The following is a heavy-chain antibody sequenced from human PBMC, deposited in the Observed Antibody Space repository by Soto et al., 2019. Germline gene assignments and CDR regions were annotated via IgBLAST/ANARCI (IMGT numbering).Heavy chain of an antibody. Sequence: GASVKVSCKASGGTFSSYAISWVRQAPGQGLEWMGGIIPIFGTANYAQKFQGRVTITADESTSTAYMELSSLRSEVTAVYYCARGVEYYDFWSGYPPPDYYYYGMDVWGQGTTVTVSS. J-gene: IGHJ6*02. CDR2: IIPIFGTA. CDR3: ARGVEYYDFWSGYPPPDYYYYGMDV. CDR1: GGTFSSYA. D-gene: IGHD3-3*01. V-gene: IGHV1-69*13.